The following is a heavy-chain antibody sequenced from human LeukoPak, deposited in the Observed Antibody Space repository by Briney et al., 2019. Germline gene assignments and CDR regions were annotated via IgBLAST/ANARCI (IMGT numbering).Heavy chain of an antibody. D-gene: IGHD3-22*01. V-gene: IGHV4-34*01. J-gene: IGHJ6*03. Sequence: SETLSLTCAVYGGSFSGYHWTWIRQSPGKGLEWIGDINPSGSTYYNPSLKSRLTISVDTSKNQFSLKLRTVTAADTAVYYCARGRHDITMIVVVSTSFSYYLDGGGKGTTVT. CDR3: ARGRHDITMIVVVSTSFSYYLDG. CDR1: GGSFSGYH. CDR2: INPSGST.